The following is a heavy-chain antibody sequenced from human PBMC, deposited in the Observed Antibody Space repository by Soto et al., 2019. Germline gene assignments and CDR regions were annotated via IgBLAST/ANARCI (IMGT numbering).Heavy chain of an antibody. V-gene: IGHV3-48*02. D-gene: IGHD3-3*01. CDR1: GFTFSSYS. CDR2: ISTTSSSI. CDR3: ARKGVAFDY. Sequence: GWSLRLSCAASGFTFSSYSMNWVRQAPGKGLEWISYISTTSSSIYYADSVKGRFTISRDNAKNSLFLQMNSLRDEDTAVYYCARKGVAFDYWAQGAMVTVSS. J-gene: IGHJ4*02.